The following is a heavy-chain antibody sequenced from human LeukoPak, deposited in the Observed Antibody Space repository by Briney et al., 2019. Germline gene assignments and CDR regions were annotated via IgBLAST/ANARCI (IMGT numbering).Heavy chain of an antibody. CDR2: IWYDGSNK. Sequence: GGSLRLSCAASGFTFSTSGMHWVRQAPGKGLEWVAVIWYDGSNKYYADSVKGRFTISRDNSKNTLYLQMNSLRAEDTAVYYCARVFSSGYDLVYWGQGTLVTVSS. CDR3: ARVFSSGYDLVY. V-gene: IGHV3-33*01. J-gene: IGHJ4*02. CDR1: GFTFSTSG. D-gene: IGHD5-12*01.